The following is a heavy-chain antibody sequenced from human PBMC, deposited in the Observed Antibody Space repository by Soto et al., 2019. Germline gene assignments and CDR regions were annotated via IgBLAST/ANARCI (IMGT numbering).Heavy chain of an antibody. CDR3: ARARLRAVYAFDI. V-gene: IGHV4-31*03. CDR2: IYYSGST. Sequence: LSLTCTVSGGSVSSGAYYWTWIRRRPGKGLEWIGYIYYSGSTYYSPSLKSRLSISLDTSKNQFSLRLSSVTAADTAMYYCARARLRAVYAFDIWGQGTMVTVSS. CDR1: GGSVSSGAYY. D-gene: IGHD5-12*01. J-gene: IGHJ3*02.